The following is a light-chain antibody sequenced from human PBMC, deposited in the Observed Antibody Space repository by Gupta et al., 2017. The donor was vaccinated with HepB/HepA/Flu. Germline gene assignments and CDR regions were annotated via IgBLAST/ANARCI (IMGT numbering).Light chain of an antibody. Sequence: DIQMTQSPSTLSASVGDRVTITCRASQSISSWLAWYQQKPGKAPKLLIYKASSLESGVPSRFSGSGYGTEFTLTISSRQPDDFATYYCQQYNSYSQFTFGHGTKVDIK. V-gene: IGKV1-5*03. CDR2: KAS. CDR3: QQYNSYSQFT. J-gene: IGKJ3*01. CDR1: QSISSW.